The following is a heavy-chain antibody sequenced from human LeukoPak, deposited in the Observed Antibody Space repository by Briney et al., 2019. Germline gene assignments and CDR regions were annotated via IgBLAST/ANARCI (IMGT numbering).Heavy chain of an antibody. V-gene: IGHV1-69*02. D-gene: IGHD3-22*01. CDR1: GGTFSGYS. CDR2: IIPIFGIA. J-gene: IGHJ4*02. CDR3: ARGSGHDSSGYLVDY. Sequence: SVKVSCKASGGTFSGYSITWLRQAPGQGLEWMGRIIPIFGIANYAQKFQGRVTIIADKSTSTAYMELSSLRSEDTAVYYCARGSGHDSSGYLVDYWGQGTLVTVSS.